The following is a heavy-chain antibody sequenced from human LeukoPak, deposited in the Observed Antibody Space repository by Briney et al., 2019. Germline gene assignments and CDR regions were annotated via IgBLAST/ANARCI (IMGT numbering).Heavy chain of an antibody. Sequence: ASVKVSCKASGYTFTSYYMHWVRPAPGQGLEWMGIINPSGGSTSYAQKFQGRVTMTRDTSTSTVYMELSSLRSEDTAAYYCARERYCSGGSCYYYGMDVWGQGTTVTVSS. CDR1: GYTFTSYY. CDR2: INPSGGST. CDR3: ARERYCSGGSCYYYGMDV. D-gene: IGHD2-15*01. V-gene: IGHV1-46*01. J-gene: IGHJ6*02.